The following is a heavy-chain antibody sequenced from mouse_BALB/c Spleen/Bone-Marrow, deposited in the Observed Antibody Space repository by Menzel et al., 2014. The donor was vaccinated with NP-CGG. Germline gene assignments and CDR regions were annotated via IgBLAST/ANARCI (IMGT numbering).Heavy chain of an antibody. Sequence: EVKLVESGGGLVQPGGSRKLSCAASGFTFSYFGMHWVRQAPEKGLEWVAFISSGSSAIYYADTVKGRFTISRDNPKNTLFLQMTSLRSEDTAMYYCARGNVNLLFDYRGQGTTLTVSS. V-gene: IGHV5-17*02. CDR1: GFTFSYFG. CDR2: ISSGSSAI. D-gene: IGHD2-1*01. CDR3: ARGNVNLLFDY. J-gene: IGHJ2*01.